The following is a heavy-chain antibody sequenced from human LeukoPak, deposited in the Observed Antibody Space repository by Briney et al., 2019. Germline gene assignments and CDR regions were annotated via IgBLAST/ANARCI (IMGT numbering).Heavy chain of an antibody. D-gene: IGHD3-10*01. V-gene: IGHV3-33*08. CDR2: IWYDGSNK. CDR3: ARDYYGSGSYLYYFDY. Sequence: GGSLRLSCAASGFTFSRYSMHWVRQAPGKGLEWVAVIWYDGSNKYYADSVKGRFTISRDNSKNTLYLQMNSLRAEDTAVYYCARDYYGSGSYLYYFDYWGQGTLVTVSS. J-gene: IGHJ4*02. CDR1: GFTFSRYS.